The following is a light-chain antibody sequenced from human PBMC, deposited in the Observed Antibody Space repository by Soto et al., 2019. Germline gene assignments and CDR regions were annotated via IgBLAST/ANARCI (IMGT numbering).Light chain of an antibody. V-gene: IGKV3D-15*01. J-gene: IGKJ4*01. CDR1: QSVSGN. Sequence: TQSPTTLSTSTGERATLSGRASQSVSGNLAWYQHKPGQGPRLLIHGASTRATGLPDRFSGSGSGTEFTLSISSLQSGDFPVYICQHCNKMPAAFGGGTKV. CDR2: GAS. CDR3: QHCNKMPAA.